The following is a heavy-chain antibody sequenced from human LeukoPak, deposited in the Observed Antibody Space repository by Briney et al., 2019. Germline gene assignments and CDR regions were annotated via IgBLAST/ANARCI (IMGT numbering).Heavy chain of an antibody. J-gene: IGHJ4*02. CDR3: VRDGGPFYFDL. V-gene: IGHV3-7*01. D-gene: IGHD3-16*01. CDR1: GFIFNNYW. CDR2: IKQDGGEK. Sequence: PGGSLRLSCAASGFIFNNYWMSWVRQAPGKGLEWVVNIKQDGGEKYSVDSVKGRFSISRDNAKNSVYLQMNSLRAEDTAVYYCVRDGGPFYFDLWGQGTLVTVSS.